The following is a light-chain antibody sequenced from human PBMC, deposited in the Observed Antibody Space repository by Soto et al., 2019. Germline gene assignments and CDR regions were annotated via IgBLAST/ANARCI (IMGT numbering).Light chain of an antibody. V-gene: IGKV3-15*01. J-gene: IGKJ1*01. CDR2: GAS. Sequence: IVLTHSPGTLSLSPWEIATLSCRASQSVSSSHLAWYQQKPGQAPRLLIYGASTRATGIPARFSGSGSGTEFTLTISSLQSEDFAVYYCQQYNNWPPWTFGQATKVDIK. CDR3: QQYNNWPPWT. CDR1: QSVSSSH.